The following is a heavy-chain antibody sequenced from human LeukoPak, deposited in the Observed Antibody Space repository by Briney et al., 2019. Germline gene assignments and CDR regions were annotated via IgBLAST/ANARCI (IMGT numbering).Heavy chain of an antibody. D-gene: IGHD4-23*01. CDR1: AFTFSDYY. J-gene: IGHJ4*02. CDR2: IRSNSSYT. V-gene: IGHV3-11*05. Sequence: GGYLSLSCAAYAFTFSDYYISWIRQTPGEWLEWVSYIRSNSSYTNYADSVKGRFTISRDNAKNSLYLQMNSLRAEDTAVYYCARAYYYGGNPRYFDYWGQRALVTVSS. CDR3: ARAYYYGGNPRYFDY.